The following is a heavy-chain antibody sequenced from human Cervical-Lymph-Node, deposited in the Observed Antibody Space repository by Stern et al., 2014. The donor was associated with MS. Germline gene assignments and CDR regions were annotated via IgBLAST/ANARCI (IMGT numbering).Heavy chain of an antibody. Sequence: EVQLVESGAEVKKPGESLKISCKGSGYSFATYWIGWVRQMPGKGLGGMGIIYTGDSDTRYSPSFQGQVTISADKSISTAYLHWSSLKASDTAMYYCARPGDDTAKYGLDVWGQGTTVTVSS. D-gene: IGHD5-18*01. CDR3: ARPGDDTAKYGLDV. V-gene: IGHV5-51*03. CDR2: IYTGDSDT. CDR1: GYSFATYW. J-gene: IGHJ6*02.